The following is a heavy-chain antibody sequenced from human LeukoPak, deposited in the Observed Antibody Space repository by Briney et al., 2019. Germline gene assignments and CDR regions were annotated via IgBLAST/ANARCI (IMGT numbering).Heavy chain of an antibody. CDR2: ISAYNGNT. CDR1: GYTFTSYG. CDR3: ARPLTRWLFDGFDI. Sequence: GASVKVSCKASGYTFTSYGISWVRQAPGQGLEWMGWISAYNGNTNYAQKLQGRVTMTTDTSTSTAYMELRSLRSDDTAVYYCARPLTRWLFDGFDIWGQGTMVTVSS. V-gene: IGHV1-18*01. J-gene: IGHJ3*02. D-gene: IGHD2-15*01.